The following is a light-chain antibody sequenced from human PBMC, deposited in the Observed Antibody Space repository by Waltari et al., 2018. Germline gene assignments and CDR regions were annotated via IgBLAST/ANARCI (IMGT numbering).Light chain of an antibody. J-gene: IGKJ4*01. CDR2: DAS. CDR3: QQRTNWLT. V-gene: IGKV3-11*01. CDR1: QSVSNH. Sequence: ELVLTQSPATLSLSPGERATLSCRASQSVSNHLAWYKQNPGQAPRLLMYDASNRATGIPARFSGSGSGTDFTLTISSLEPEDFAVYYCQQRTNWLTFGGGTKVEIK.